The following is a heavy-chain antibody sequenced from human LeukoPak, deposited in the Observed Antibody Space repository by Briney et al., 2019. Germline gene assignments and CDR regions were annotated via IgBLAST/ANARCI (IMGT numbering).Heavy chain of an antibody. Sequence: SETLSLTCAVYGGSFSGYYWSWIRRPPGKGLEWIGEINHSGSTNYNPSLKSRVTISVDTSKNQFSLKLSSVTAADTAVYYCARAGYSYGYDGMDVWGQGTTVTVSS. D-gene: IGHD5-18*01. J-gene: IGHJ6*02. V-gene: IGHV4-34*01. CDR2: INHSGST. CDR1: GGSFSGYY. CDR3: ARAGYSYGYDGMDV.